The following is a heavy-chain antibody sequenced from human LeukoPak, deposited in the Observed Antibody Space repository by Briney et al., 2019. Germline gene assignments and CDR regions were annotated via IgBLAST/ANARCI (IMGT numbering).Heavy chain of an antibody. CDR1: GGSISSGTHY. CDR3: AASSGVTLGRF. CDR2: IYYTGIT. D-gene: IGHD3-16*01. J-gene: IGHJ4*02. Sequence: SETLFLTCTVSGGSISSGTHYYNWIRQHPGKGLEWIGYIYYTGITSYNPSLKSRVTMSVDMSMNQVSLKVTSLTAADTAVYYCAASSGVTLGRFWGQGALVTVSS. V-gene: IGHV4-31*03.